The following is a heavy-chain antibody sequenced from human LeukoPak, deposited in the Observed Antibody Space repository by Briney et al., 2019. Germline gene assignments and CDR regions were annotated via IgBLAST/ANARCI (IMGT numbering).Heavy chain of an antibody. CDR3: ASGRN. CDR2: IKQGGSNT. CDR1: GFTFSSSW. J-gene: IGHJ4*02. V-gene: IGHV3-7*03. Sequence: PGGSLRLSCAASGFTFSSSWMSWVRQAPGKGPEWVSTIKQGGSNTYYVASVKGRFTISRDNAKNSLYLQMNSLRAEDTAVYYCASGRNGGQGTLLTVS.